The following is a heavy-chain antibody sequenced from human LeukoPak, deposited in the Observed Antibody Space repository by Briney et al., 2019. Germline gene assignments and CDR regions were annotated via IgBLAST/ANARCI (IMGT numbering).Heavy chain of an antibody. J-gene: IGHJ4*02. Sequence: GGSLRLSCAASGSTVSSYSMNWVRQAPGKGLEWVSFIHNDGSTYYADSVKGRFTISRDNSKNTLYLQMNSLRAEDTAVYYCARDFRIRSYWGQGTLVTVSS. V-gene: IGHV3-53*01. CDR2: IHNDGST. D-gene: IGHD3-16*01. CDR3: ARDFRIRSY. CDR1: GSTVSSYS.